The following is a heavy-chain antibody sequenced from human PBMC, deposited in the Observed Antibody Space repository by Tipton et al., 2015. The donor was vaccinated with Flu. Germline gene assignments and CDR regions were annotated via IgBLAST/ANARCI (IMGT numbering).Heavy chain of an antibody. Sequence: SLRLSCAASGFTFSYYWMSWVRQAPGKGLEWVASIKEDGSEKSYVDSVKGRFTISRDNAQNSLYLRMNSLRDEDTAVYFCASSHGKGYYYYYGLDVWGQGTTVTVSS. V-gene: IGHV3-7*01. CDR2: IKEDGSEK. CDR3: ASSHGKGYYYYYGLDV. J-gene: IGHJ6*02. D-gene: IGHD1-26*01. CDR1: GFTFSYYW.